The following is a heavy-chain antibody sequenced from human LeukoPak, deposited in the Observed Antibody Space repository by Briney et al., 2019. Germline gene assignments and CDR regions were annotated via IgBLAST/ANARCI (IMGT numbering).Heavy chain of an antibody. J-gene: IGHJ4*02. V-gene: IGHV1-2*02. CDR2: INPNSGGT. CDR1: GYTFTSYA. Sequence: ASVKVSCKASGYTFTSYAMNWVRQAPGQGLEWMGWINPNSGGTNYAQRFQGRVTMTRDTSISTAYMELSRLRSDDTAVYYCARFLTVTTAFAYWGQGTLVTVSS. D-gene: IGHD4-17*01. CDR3: ARFLTVTTAFAY.